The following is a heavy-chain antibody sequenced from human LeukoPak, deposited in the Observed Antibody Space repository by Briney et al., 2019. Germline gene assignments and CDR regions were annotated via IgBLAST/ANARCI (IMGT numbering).Heavy chain of an antibody. J-gene: IGHJ4*02. V-gene: IGHV1-69*01. D-gene: IGHD6-6*01. Sequence: SVKVSCKASGGTFSSYAISWVRQAPGQGLEWMGGIIPIFGTANYAQKFQGRVTITADESTSTAYMELSSLRSEDTAVYYCARLGRQESEYSSSPGDYWGQGTLVTVSS. CDR1: GGTFSSYA. CDR2: IIPIFGTA. CDR3: ARLGRQESEYSSSPGDY.